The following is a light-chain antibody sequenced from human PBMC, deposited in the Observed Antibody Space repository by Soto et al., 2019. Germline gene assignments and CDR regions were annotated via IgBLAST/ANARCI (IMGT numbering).Light chain of an antibody. CDR1: PSINKW. V-gene: IGKV1-5*01. J-gene: IGKJ1*01. CDR2: DAS. Sequence: DIQMTQSPSPLSASIGDRVTITCRASPSINKWLAWHQQKPGKAPKLLIYDASSLQSGVPPRFSGSGSGTEFTLTIRSLQPDDIATYYCQQYSSYSSLTFGEGTKVDIK. CDR3: QQYSSYSSLT.